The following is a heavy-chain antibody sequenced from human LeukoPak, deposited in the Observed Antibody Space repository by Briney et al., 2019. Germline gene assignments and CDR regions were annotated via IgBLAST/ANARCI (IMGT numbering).Heavy chain of an antibody. J-gene: IGHJ4*02. CDR3: SLGVYYLDH. V-gene: IGHV3-7*02. Sequence: PGGSLRLSCAASGFIFGDHYMHWVRQAPGKGLEWVANIKEDGTEIYYVDSVKGRFTISRDNAKDSLYLQMNSLRAEDTAVYYCSLGVYYLDHWGQGTLVTVSS. D-gene: IGHD2-8*01. CDR1: GFIFGDHY. CDR2: IKEDGTEI.